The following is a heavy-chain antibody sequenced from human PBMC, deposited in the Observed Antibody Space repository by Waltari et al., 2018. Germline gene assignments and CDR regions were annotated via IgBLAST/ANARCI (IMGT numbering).Heavy chain of an antibody. J-gene: IGHJ4*02. V-gene: IGHV3-66*01. D-gene: IGHD6-19*01. CDR2: IYSGGRT. CDR1: GFTVSSHY. Sequence: EVQLVESGGGLVQPGGSLRLSCAASGFTVSSHYMSWVRQAPGKGLEWVSIIYSGGRTYYADSVKGRFTIARDNSKNTLYLQMNSLRAEDTAVYYCTRDAGAVAAEGDYWGQGTLVTVSS. CDR3: TRDAGAVAAEGDY.